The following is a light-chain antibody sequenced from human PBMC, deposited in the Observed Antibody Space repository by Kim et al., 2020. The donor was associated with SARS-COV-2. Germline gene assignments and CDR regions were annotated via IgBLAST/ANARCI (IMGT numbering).Light chain of an antibody. V-gene: IGLV3-21*03. CDR3: QVWDSSSDHVV. Sequence: SYELTQPPSVSVAPGKTARITCGGNNIGSKSVHWYQQKPGQAPVLVVYDDSDRPSGIPARFSGSNSGNTATLTISRVEAGDEADYYCQVWDSSSDHVVFG. CDR1: NIGSKS. CDR2: DDS. J-gene: IGLJ2*01.